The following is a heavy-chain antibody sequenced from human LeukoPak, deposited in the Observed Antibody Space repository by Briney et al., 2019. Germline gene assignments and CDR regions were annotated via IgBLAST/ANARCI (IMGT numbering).Heavy chain of an antibody. CDR2: ISSSSSYI. D-gene: IGHD3-22*01. V-gene: IGHV3-21*01. J-gene: IGHJ3*02. Sequence: GGSLRLSCAASGFTFSSYSMNWVRQAPGKGLEWVSSISSSSSYIYYADSVKGRFTISRDNAKSSLYLQMNSLRAEDTAVYYCARAWDYDSSGYYVDAFDIWGQGTMVTVSS. CDR3: ARAWDYDSSGYYVDAFDI. CDR1: GFTFSSYS.